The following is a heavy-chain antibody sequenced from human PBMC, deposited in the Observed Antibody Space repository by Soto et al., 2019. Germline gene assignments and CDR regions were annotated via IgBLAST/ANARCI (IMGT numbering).Heavy chain of an antibody. V-gene: IGHV4-34*01. Sequence: SETLSLTCAVYGGSFSGYYWSWIRQPPGKGLEWLGEINHSGSTNYNPSLKSRVTVSVDTSKNQFSLKLNSVTAADTAVYYCARPAIAAAVSAFDYWGQGILVTVSS. J-gene: IGHJ4*02. D-gene: IGHD6-13*01. CDR2: INHSGST. CDR1: GGSFSGYY. CDR3: ARPAIAAAVSAFDY.